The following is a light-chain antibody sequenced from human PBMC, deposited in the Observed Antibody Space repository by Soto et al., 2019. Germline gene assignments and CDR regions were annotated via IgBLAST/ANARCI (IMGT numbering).Light chain of an antibody. CDR2: EVS. CDR3: SSYTSSSTPDV. Sequence: QLVLTQPASVSGSPGQSITISCTGTSSDVGGYNYVSWYQQHPGKAPKLMIYEVSNRPSGVSNRFSGSKSGNTASLTISGLQAEDEADYYCSSYTSSSTPDVFGTGTKVTVL. CDR1: SSDVGGYNY. V-gene: IGLV2-14*01. J-gene: IGLJ1*01.